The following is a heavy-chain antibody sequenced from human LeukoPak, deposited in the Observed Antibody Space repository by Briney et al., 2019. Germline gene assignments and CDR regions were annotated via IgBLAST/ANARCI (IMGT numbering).Heavy chain of an antibody. Sequence: PSETLSPTCAVYGGSFSGYYWSWIRQPPGKGLEWIGEINHSGSTNYNPSLKSRVTISVDTSKNQFSLKLSSVTAADTAVYYCARDKVRGVQGRYYYYYGMDVWGKGTTVTVSS. V-gene: IGHV4-34*01. J-gene: IGHJ6*04. D-gene: IGHD3-10*01. CDR2: INHSGST. CDR1: GGSFSGYY. CDR3: ARDKVRGVQGRYYYYYGMDV.